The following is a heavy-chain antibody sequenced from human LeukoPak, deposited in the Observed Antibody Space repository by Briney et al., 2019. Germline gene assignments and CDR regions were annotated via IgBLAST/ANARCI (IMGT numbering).Heavy chain of an antibody. CDR1: GFTFSSYA. J-gene: IGHJ4*02. V-gene: IGHV3-23*01. CDR3: AKVVRRGSSASMDYFDY. D-gene: IGHD6-6*01. CDR2: ITGSGGST. Sequence: PGGSLRLSCAASGFTFSSYAMSWFRQAPGKGLEWVSGITGSGGSTYYADSVEGRFTISRDNSKNTLFLQMKSLRPEDTALYYCAKVVRRGSSASMDYFDYWGQGTLVTVSS.